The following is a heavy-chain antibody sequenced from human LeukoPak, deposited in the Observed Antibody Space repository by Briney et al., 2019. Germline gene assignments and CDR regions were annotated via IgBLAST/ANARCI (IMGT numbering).Heavy chain of an antibody. D-gene: IGHD6-13*01. CDR2: ISGSGGST. CDR1: GFTFSGYS. CDR3: AKDNLGSWYGGGYYFDY. Sequence: GGSLRLSCAASGFTFSGYSMNWVRQAPGKGLEWVSAISGSGGSTYYADSVKGRFTISRDNSKNTLYLQMNSLRAEDTAVYYCAKDNLGSWYGGGYYFDYWGQGTLVTVSS. J-gene: IGHJ4*02. V-gene: IGHV3-23*01.